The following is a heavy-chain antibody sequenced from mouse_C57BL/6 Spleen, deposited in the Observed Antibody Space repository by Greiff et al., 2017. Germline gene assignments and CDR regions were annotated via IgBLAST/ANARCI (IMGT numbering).Heavy chain of an antibody. CDR3: ARYTTVAFDY. CDR1: GYTFTSYW. D-gene: IGHD1-1*01. CDR2: IDPSDSET. J-gene: IGHJ2*01. Sequence: QVQLKQPGAELVRPGSSVKLSCKASGYTFTSYWMHWVKQRPIQGLEWIGNIDPSDSETHYNQKFKDKATLTVDKSSSTAYMQLSSLTSEDSAVYYCARYTTVAFDYWGQGTTLTVSS. V-gene: IGHV1-52*01.